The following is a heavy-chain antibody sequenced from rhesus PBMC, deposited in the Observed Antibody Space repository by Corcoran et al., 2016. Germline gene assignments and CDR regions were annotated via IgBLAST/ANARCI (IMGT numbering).Heavy chain of an antibody. D-gene: IGHD3-16*01. V-gene: IGHV4-73*01. J-gene: IGHJ5-1*01. CDR3: ARNGPLTMVRFDV. Sequence: QVRLQQWGEGLVKPSETLSLTCAVYGGSISGYHYWSWIRQPPGKELEWIGYIYGTGASTNYNPPLKSRVTISKDTSKNQFSLKLSSVSAADTAVYYCARNGPLTMVRFDVWGPGVLVTVSS. CDR2: IYGTGAST. CDR1: GGSISGYHY.